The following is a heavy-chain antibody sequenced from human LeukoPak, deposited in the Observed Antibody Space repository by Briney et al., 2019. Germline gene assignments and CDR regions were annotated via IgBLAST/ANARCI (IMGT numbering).Heavy chain of an antibody. CDR1: GFPFSSYW. D-gene: IGHD3-10*01. V-gene: IGHV3-74*01. CDR2: INSDGSST. CDR3: AREGITMVRGSYTYYYYMDV. Sequence: GGSLRLSCAASGFPFSSYWMHWVRQAPGKGLVWVSRINSDGSSTSYADSVKGRFTISRDNAKNTLYLQMNSLRAEDTAVYYCAREGITMVRGSYTYYYYMDVWGKGTTVTISS. J-gene: IGHJ6*03.